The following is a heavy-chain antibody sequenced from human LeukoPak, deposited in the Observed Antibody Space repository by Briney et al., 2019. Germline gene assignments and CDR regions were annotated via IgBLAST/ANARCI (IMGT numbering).Heavy chain of an antibody. CDR3: ARVVSGWHYFDY. V-gene: IGHV3-11*01. CDR2: ISSSGSTI. CDR1: GFTFSDYY. J-gene: IGHJ4*02. D-gene: IGHD6-19*01. Sequence: PRGPLRLSCAASGFTFSDYYMSWIRQAPGKGLEWVSYISSSGSTIYYADSVKGRFTISRDNAKNSLYLQMNSLRAEDTAVYYCARVVSGWHYFDYWGQGTLVTVSS.